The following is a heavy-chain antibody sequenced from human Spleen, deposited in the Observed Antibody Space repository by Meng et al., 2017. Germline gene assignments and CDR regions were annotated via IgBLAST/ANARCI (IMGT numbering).Heavy chain of an antibody. CDR3: AGGNAAGTTTMED. J-gene: IGHJ4*02. CDR2: INPNSGGT. V-gene: IGHV1-2*02. Sequence: ASVKVSCKASGDTFTGYYMHWVRQAPGQGLEWMGWINPNSGGTNYAQKFQGRVTMTRDTSINTAYMELSGLRFDDTAVYYCAGGNAAGTTTMEDWGQGTLVTVSS. CDR1: GDTFTGYY. D-gene: IGHD6-13*01.